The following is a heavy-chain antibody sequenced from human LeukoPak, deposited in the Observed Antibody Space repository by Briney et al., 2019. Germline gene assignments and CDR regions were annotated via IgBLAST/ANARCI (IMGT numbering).Heavy chain of an antibody. V-gene: IGHV4-59*01. Sequence: PSETLSLTCTVSGGSISSYYWSWIRQPPGKGLEWIGYIYYSGSTNYNPSLKSRVTISVDTSKNQFSLKLSSVTAADTAMYYCARGGGFWSGLDIWGQGTMVTVSS. CDR3: ARGGGFWSGLDI. CDR1: GGSISSYY. CDR2: IYYSGST. J-gene: IGHJ3*02. D-gene: IGHD3-3*01.